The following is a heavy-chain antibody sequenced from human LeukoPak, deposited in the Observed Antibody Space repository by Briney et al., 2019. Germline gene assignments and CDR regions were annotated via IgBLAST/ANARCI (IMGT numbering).Heavy chain of an antibody. D-gene: IGHD6-13*01. J-gene: IGHJ5*02. V-gene: IGHV4-39*07. Sequence: PSGTLSLTGTVSGGSISSSSYYGGGIRQPPGRGLEWIGSIYYSGSAYYNPSLKSRVTISVDTSKNHFSLKLSSVTAADTAVYYCARVGAAAGRGYINWFDPWGQGTLVTVSS. CDR3: ARVGAAAGRGYINWFDP. CDR1: GGSISSSSYY. CDR2: IYYSGSA.